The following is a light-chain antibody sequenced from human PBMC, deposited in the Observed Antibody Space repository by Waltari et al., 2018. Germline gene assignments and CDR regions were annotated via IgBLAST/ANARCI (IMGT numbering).Light chain of an antibody. V-gene: IGLV2-23*01. CDR2: EGS. Sequence: QSALTQPASVSGSPGQSITISCTGTSSDVGSYNLVSWYQQTPGKAPKLMIDEGSKRPSGISNRLSGSKSANTASLTISGLQSDEEADYYCCSYAGSSSVVFGGGTKLTVL. J-gene: IGLJ2*01. CDR1: SSDVGSYNL. CDR3: CSYAGSSSVV.